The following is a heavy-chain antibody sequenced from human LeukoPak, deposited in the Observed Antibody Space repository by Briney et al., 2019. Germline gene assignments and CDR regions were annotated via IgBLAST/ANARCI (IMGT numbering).Heavy chain of an antibody. CDR1: GFTFSSYA. CDR3: AKAGYSSGWYVPTPFDY. D-gene: IGHD6-19*01. Sequence: PGGSLRLSCAASGFTFSSYAMSWVRQAPGKGLEWVSAISGSGGSTYYADSVKGRFTISRDNSKNTLYLQMNSLRAEDTAVYYCAKAGYSSGWYVPTPFDYWGQGTLVTVSS. CDR2: ISGSGGST. J-gene: IGHJ4*02. V-gene: IGHV3-23*01.